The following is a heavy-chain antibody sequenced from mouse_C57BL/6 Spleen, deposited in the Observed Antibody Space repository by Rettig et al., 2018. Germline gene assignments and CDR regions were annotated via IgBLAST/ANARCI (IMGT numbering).Heavy chain of an antibody. V-gene: IGHV8-8*01. Sequence: QVTLKESGPGILQPSQTLSLTCSFSGFSLSTFGMGVGWIRQPSGKGLEWLAHIWWDDDKYYKPALKSRLTVSKDTSKNQVFLKIANVDTADAATYSCVRGIYYYGCSYFDYWGQGTTLTVSS. J-gene: IGHJ2*01. CDR2: IWWDDDK. D-gene: IGHD1-1*01. CDR3: VRGIYYYGCSYFDY. CDR1: GFSLSTFGMG.